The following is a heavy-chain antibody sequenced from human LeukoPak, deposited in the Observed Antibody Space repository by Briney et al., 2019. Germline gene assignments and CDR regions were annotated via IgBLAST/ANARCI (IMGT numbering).Heavy chain of an antibody. J-gene: IGHJ4*02. Sequence: GGSLRLSCTASGFTFGDYAMSWFRQAPGKGLEWVGFIRSKAYGGTTEYAASVKGRFTISRGDSKSIAYLQMNSLKTEDTAVYYCTREVEMATIVYYFDYWGQGTLVTVSS. V-gene: IGHV3-49*03. CDR2: IRSKAYGGTT. CDR3: TREVEMATIVYYFDY. CDR1: GFTFGDYA. D-gene: IGHD5-24*01.